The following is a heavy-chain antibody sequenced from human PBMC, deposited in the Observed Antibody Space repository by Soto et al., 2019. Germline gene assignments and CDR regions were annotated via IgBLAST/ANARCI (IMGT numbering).Heavy chain of an antibody. CDR2: IRSRNYGGTT. CDR1: GFTFGDHA. CDR3: TTSPLGVDAFDI. V-gene: IGHV3-49*04. J-gene: IGHJ3*02. D-gene: IGHD3-10*01. Sequence: GGSLRLSCTASGFTFGDHAVSWVRQAPGKGLEWVGYIRSRNYGGTTEYAASVKGRITISRDDSKSVANLQMNSLTTEDTAVYYCTTSPLGVDAFDIWGQGTMVTVSS.